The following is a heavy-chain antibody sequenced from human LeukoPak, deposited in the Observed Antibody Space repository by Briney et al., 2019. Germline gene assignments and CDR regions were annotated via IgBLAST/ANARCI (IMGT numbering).Heavy chain of an antibody. CDR3: AEISITMIGGV. CDR1: GFTFSSYG. V-gene: IGHV3-23*01. D-gene: IGHD3-10*02. Sequence: GGSLRLSCAASGFTFSSYGMSWVRQAPGKGLEWVSAISSSGGSTYYAHSVKGRFTIYRDNSKTTLYLQMNSLRAEETAVYYCAEISITMIGGVWGKGTTVTISS. J-gene: IGHJ6*04. CDR2: ISSSGGST.